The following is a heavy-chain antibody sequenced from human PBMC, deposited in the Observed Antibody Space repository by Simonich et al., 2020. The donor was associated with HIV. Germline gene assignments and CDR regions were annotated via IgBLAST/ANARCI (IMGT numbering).Heavy chain of an antibody. CDR2: ISYDGSNK. CDR3: ASGGSISSVWADDY. Sequence: QVQLVESGGGVVQPGRSLRLSCAASGFTFSSYAMHWVRQAPGKGLEWVAVISYDGSNKYYADSVNGRFTISRDNSKNTLYLQMNSLRAEDTAVYYCASGGSISSVWADDYCGQGTLVTVSS. CDR1: GFTFSSYA. V-gene: IGHV3-30*07. J-gene: IGHJ4*02. D-gene: IGHD3-16*01.